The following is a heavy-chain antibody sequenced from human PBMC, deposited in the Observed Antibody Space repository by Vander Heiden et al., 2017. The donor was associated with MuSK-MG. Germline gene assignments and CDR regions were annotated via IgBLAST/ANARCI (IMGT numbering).Heavy chain of an antibody. CDR3: ARVPEY. CDR1: GYSISSGYY. Sequence: QVQLQESGPGLVKPSETLSLTCTVSGYSISSGYYWGWIRQPPGKGLEWIGSIYHSGSTYYNPSLKSRVTISVDTSKNQFSLKLSSVTAADTAVYYCARVPEYWGQGTLVTVSS. CDR2: IYHSGST. V-gene: IGHV4-38-2*02. J-gene: IGHJ4*02.